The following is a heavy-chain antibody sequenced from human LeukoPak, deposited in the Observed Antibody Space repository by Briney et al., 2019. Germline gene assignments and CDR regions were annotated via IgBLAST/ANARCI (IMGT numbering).Heavy chain of an antibody. Sequence: GGSLRLSCAASGFTFSSYAMHWVRQAPGKGLEYVSAISSNGGSTYYANSVKGRFTISRDNSKNTLYLQMGSLRAEDMAVYYCARAASMDAGVSYGSGSYYNLGHHPSPLTSNWFDPWGQGTLVTVSS. D-gene: IGHD3-10*01. CDR2: ISSNGGST. CDR3: ARAASMDAGVSYGSGSYYNLGHHPSPLTSNWFDP. V-gene: IGHV3-64*01. CDR1: GFTFSSYA. J-gene: IGHJ5*02.